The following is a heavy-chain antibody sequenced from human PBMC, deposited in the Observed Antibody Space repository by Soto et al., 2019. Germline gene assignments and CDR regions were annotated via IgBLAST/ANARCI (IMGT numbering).Heavy chain of an antibody. V-gene: IGHV3-23*01. CDR2: ISGSGGST. Sequence: PVGSLRFSCAASGFTFSNYAMSWVRQPPGKELEWVSAISGSGGSTYYADSVKGRFTISRDNSKNMLYLQMNSVRAEDTAVYYCAKDYYDSSGYSYFDYWGQGTLVTVSS. J-gene: IGHJ4*02. CDR1: GFTFSNYA. D-gene: IGHD3-22*01. CDR3: AKDYYDSSGYSYFDY.